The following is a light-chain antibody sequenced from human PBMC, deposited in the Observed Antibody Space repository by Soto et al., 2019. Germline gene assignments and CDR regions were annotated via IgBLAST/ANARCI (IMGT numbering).Light chain of an antibody. Sequence: EIELTQSPATLSLSPGERATLSCRASQSVSRYLAWYQQKPGQAPRLLIYDASNRATGIPARFSGSGSGTDFALTISRLEPEDFAVYYCQQYGSSPSTFGPGTKVDIK. J-gene: IGKJ3*01. CDR2: DAS. CDR3: QQYGSSPST. CDR1: QSVSRY. V-gene: IGKV3-20*01.